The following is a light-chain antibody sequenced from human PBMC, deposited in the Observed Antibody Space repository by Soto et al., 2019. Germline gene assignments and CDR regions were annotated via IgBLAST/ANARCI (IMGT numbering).Light chain of an antibody. V-gene: IGKV2-28*01. J-gene: IGKJ5*01. CDR3: LQVLQSPIT. CDR1: QSLLHSHGYHY. CDR2: LAS. Sequence: DIVMTQSPLFLPVTPGAAASIACRCSQSLLHSHGYHYLDWYLQKPGQSPQLMIYLASNRASGVPDRFSGSGSGTDFTLKISRVEAEDVGVYYCLQVLQSPITFGQGTRLEIK.